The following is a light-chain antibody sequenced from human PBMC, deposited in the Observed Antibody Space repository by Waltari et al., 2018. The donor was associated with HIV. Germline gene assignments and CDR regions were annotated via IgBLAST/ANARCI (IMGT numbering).Light chain of an antibody. CDR2: CAS. V-gene: IGKV3-20*01. J-gene: IGKJ2*01. Sequence: EIALTLPPGTLSWSPGERATRSCRARQSVRRGHVDLAWYQQKHGPAPRLLIYCASRRATGISDRFSGSGSETDFALTISRLEPEDFAVYFCQQYDDSPALYTFGQETRLEI. CDR3: QQYDDSPALYT. CDR1: QSVRRGH.